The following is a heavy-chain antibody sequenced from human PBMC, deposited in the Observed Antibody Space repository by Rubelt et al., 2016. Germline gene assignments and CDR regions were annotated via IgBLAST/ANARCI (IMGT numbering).Heavy chain of an antibody. D-gene: IGHD3-3*01. CDR2: ISGSGGST. CDR3: AKRMSGLKGPYDY. CDR1: GFTFSSYA. V-gene: IGHV3-23*01. J-gene: IGHJ4*02. Sequence: EVQLLESGGGLVQPGGSLRLSCAASGFTFSSYAMSWVRQAPGKGLEWVSAISGSGGSTYYADFGKCRFTISRDNSKNTLYLQMNSLRAEDTAVYYCAKRMSGLKGPYDYWGQGTLVTVSS.